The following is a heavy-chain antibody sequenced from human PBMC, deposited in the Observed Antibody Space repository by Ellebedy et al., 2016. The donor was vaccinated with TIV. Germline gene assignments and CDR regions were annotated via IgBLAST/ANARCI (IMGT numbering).Heavy chain of an antibody. CDR2: ISGSGGNT. D-gene: IGHD3-10*01. CDR3: AKDTWFGESDY. CDR1: GFTFSSYA. J-gene: IGHJ4*02. V-gene: IGHV3-23*01. Sequence: GESLKISCAASGFTFSSYAMSWVRQAPGKGLEWVSGISGSGGNTYYADSVKGRFTISRDNSKNTLYLQMNSLRAEDTAVYYCAKDTWFGESDYWGQGTLVTVSS.